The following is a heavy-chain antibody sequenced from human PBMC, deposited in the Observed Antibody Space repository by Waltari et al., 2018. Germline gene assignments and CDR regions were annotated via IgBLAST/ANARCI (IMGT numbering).Heavy chain of an antibody. D-gene: IGHD2-8*01. V-gene: IGHV4-61*02. CDR3: ARQGVYAVDY. J-gene: IGHJ4*02. CDR2: IYTSGST. Sequence: QVQLQESGPGLVKPSQTLSLTCTVSGGSISSGSYYWSWIRQPAGKGLEWIGRIYTSGSTNYNPSLKSRVTISVDTSKNQFSLKLSSVTAADTAVYYCARQGVYAVDYWGQGTLVTVSS. CDR1: GGSISSGSYY.